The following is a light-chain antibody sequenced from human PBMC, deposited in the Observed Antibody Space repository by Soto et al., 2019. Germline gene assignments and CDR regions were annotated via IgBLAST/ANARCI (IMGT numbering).Light chain of an antibody. Sequence: QSALSQPASVSGSRGQSITMSCTGTSSDVGSYNLVSWYQQHPGKAPKLMIYEGIKRPSGVSNRFSGSKSGNTASLTISGLQAEDEADYYCCSYAGSSTDVVFGGGTKVTVL. CDR1: SSDVGSYNL. CDR3: CSYAGSSTDVV. J-gene: IGLJ2*01. CDR2: EGI. V-gene: IGLV2-23*01.